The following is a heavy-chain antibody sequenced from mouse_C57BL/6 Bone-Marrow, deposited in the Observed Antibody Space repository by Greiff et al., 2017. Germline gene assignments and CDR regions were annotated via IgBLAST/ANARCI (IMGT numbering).Heavy chain of an antibody. CDR2: LNPSSGYT. V-gene: IGHV1-7*01. J-gene: IGHJ4*01. D-gene: IGHD2-1*01. CDR1: GYTFTSYW. CDR3: ARMDGNYYAMDY. Sequence: QVHVKQSGAELAKPGASVKLSCKASGYTFTSYWMHWVKQRPGQGLEWIGYLNPSSGYTKYNQKFKDKATLTADKSSSTAYMQLSSLTYEDSAVYYCARMDGNYYAMDYWGQGTSVTVSS.